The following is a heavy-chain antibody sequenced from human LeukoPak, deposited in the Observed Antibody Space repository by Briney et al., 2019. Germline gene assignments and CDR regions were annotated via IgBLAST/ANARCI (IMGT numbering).Heavy chain of an antibody. CDR2: IGGSGDST. CDR3: AKDYPQLWLLYYYYYMDV. CDR1: GFTFSSSG. V-gene: IGHV3-23*01. J-gene: IGHJ6*03. Sequence: GGTLRLSCAASGFTFSSSGMSWVRQAPGKGLEWVSAIGGSGDSTYYTDSVKGRFTISRDNSKNTLYLQMNSLRVEDTAVYYCAKDYPQLWLLYYYYYMDVWGKGTTVTVSS. D-gene: IGHD5-18*01.